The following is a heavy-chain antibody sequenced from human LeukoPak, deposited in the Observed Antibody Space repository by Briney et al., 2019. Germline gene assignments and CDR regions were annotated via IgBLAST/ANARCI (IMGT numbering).Heavy chain of an antibody. V-gene: IGHV1-46*01. J-gene: IGHJ6*02. Sequence: ASVKVSCKASGYTFTSYYMHWVRQAPGQGLEWMGIINPSGGSTSYAQKFQGRVTMTRDTSTSTVYMELSSLRSEDTAVYYCASCGRDCSWDYYYGMDVWGPGTTVTVSS. D-gene: IGHD2-21*02. CDR3: ASCGRDCSWDYYYGMDV. CDR1: GYTFTSYY. CDR2: INPSGGST.